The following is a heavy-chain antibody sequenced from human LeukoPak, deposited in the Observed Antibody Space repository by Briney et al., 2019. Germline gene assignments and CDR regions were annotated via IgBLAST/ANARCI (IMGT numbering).Heavy chain of an antibody. CDR2: ISYDGSNK. CDR1: GFTFSSHA. CDR3: ARAVGATQY. Sequence: GGSLRLSCAASGFTFSSHAMHWVRQAPGKGLEWVAVISYDGSNKYYADSVKGRFTISRDNSKNTLYLQMNSLRAEDTAVYYCARAVGATQYWGQGTLVTVSS. J-gene: IGHJ4*02. D-gene: IGHD1-26*01. V-gene: IGHV3-30-3*01.